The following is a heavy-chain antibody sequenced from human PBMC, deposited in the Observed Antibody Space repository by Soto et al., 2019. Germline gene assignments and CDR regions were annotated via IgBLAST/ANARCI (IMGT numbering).Heavy chain of an antibody. CDR3: ARPKTPDGIDY. D-gene: IGHD4-17*01. CDR1: GYTFTDYY. CDR2: INPNNGGT. V-gene: IGHV1-2*02. J-gene: IGHJ4*02. Sequence: QVQLVQSGAEVKKPGASVKVSCKASGYTFTDYYIHLVRQAPGQGLEWLGWINPNNGGTNSAQRFQCRVTMTTDPSISAAYMELSRLRFDDMAVYYCARPKTPDGIDYLCQGTLVTVSS.